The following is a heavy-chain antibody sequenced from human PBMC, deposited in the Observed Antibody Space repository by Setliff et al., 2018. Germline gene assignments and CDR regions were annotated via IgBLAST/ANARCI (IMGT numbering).Heavy chain of an antibody. CDR3: ARESYYYYMDV. J-gene: IGHJ6*03. CDR2: IYASGST. Sequence: SETLSLTCTVPGGSISSGSHYWSWIRQPAGKGLEWIGRIYASGSTNYNPSLKSRVTISVDMSKNQFSLKLSSVTAADTAVYYCARESYYYYMDVWGKGTTVTVSS. CDR1: GGSISSGSHY. V-gene: IGHV4-61*02.